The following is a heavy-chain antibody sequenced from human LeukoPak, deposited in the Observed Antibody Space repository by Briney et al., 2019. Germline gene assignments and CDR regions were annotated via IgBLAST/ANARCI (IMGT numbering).Heavy chain of an antibody. V-gene: IGHV4-59*01. Sequence: SETLSLTCTVSGGSISSYYWSWIRQPPGKGLEWIGYIYYSGSTNYNPSLKSRVTISVDTSKNQFSLKLSSVTAADTAVYYCVRDSGWYFDLWGRGTLVTVSS. CDR2: IYYSGST. J-gene: IGHJ2*01. D-gene: IGHD6-19*01. CDR1: GGSISSYY. CDR3: VRDSGWYFDL.